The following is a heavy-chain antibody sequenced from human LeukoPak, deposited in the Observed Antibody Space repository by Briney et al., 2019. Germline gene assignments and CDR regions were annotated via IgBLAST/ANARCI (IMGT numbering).Heavy chain of an antibody. V-gene: IGHV3-23*01. Sequence: GGSLRLSCVASGFTFSSNAMTWVRQAPGKGLECVSAVTAAGDTTFYADSVKGRFTTSRDNSKNTLYLQLNNLRAEDTALYYCAKAFGTNGYYQLPIDFWGQGTLVTVSA. CDR2: VTAAGDTT. CDR1: GFTFSSNA. CDR3: AKAFGTNGYYQLPIDF. J-gene: IGHJ4*02. D-gene: IGHD3-22*01.